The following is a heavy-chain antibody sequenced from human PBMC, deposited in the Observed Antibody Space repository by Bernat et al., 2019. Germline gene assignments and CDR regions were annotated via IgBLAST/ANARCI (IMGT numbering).Heavy chain of an antibody. CDR3: VRDPNRRLDY. CDR1: GFTFRDYW. Sequence: EVQLAKSGGGLVQPGGSLRLSCAASGFTFRDYWMDWVRQAPGKGPVWVSRINIDGTTTNYADSVKGRFTMSRDNAKNTVYLQMNSLRAEDTAVYYCVRDPNRRLDYWGQGTQVTVSP. D-gene: IGHD1/OR15-1a*01. J-gene: IGHJ4*02. CDR2: INIDGTTT. V-gene: IGHV3-74*01.